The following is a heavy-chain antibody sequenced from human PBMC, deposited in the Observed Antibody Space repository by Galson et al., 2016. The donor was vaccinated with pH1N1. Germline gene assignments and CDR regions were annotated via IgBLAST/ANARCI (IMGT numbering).Heavy chain of an antibody. D-gene: IGHD2-2*01. CDR2: IIPIFGPE. CDR3: ATTTPVIVVVAAAMGDYYYGMDG. V-gene: IGHV1-69*13. CDR1: GGTFGSYA. Sequence: SVKVSCKASGGTFGSYAISWVRQAPGQGLEWMGGIIPIFGPENYAQKFQARAPITAAESKSTAYMGLGSLRSEDTAGYYCATTTPVIVVVAAAMGDYYYGMDGWGQGTTVTVSS. J-gene: IGHJ6*02.